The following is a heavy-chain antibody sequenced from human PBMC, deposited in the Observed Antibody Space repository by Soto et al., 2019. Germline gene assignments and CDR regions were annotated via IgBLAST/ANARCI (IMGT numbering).Heavy chain of an antibody. CDR3: ARAGDDCSTTSCYMIDY. CDR1: GYAFTTYA. V-gene: IGHV1-3*01. D-gene: IGHD2-2*02. J-gene: IGHJ4*02. CDR2: INAGNGKT. Sequence: ASVKVSCKASGYAFTTYAIHWVRQAPGQRLEWMGWINAGNGKTKYSQKFQDRVTITRDTSATTAYMELSSLTSEDTAVYYCARAGDDCSTTSCYMIDYWGQGTLVTVSS.